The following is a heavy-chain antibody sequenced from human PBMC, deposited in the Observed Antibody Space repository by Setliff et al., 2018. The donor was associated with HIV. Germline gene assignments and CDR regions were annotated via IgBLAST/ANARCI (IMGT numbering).Heavy chain of an antibody. J-gene: IGHJ6*03. CDR1: GDSLAGRPYS. CDR3: ARLGDNSDWRSNYFFYYMDV. D-gene: IGHD3-22*01. CDR2: LFHTGSS. V-gene: IGHV4-39*01. Sequence: PSETLSLTCTVSGDSLAGRPYSWGWVRQPPGQGLEWLGNLFHTGSSYFNPSLKSRLTMSVDTSKNQFSLSLISMTAADSAVYYCARLGDNSDWRSNYFFYYMDVWGKGTTVTVSS.